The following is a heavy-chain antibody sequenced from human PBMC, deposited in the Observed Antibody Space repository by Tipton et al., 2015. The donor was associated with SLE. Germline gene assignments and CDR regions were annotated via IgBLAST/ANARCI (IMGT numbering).Heavy chain of an antibody. Sequence: QSGAEVKKPGASMKVSCKASGFTFTDYYLHWVRQAPGQGLEWMGRINLDIGGTNYAQQFQGRVTMTRDTSINTAYMELSRLRFEPPAVYYWAGASVTAARKCAAPW. J-gene: IGHJ5*02. CDR1: GFTFTDYY. CDR2: INLDIGGT. D-gene: IGHD6-6*01. CDR3: AGASVTAARKCAAP. V-gene: IGHV1-2*06.